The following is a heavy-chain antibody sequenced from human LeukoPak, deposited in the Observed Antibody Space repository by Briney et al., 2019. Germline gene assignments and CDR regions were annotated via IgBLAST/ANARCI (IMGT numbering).Heavy chain of an antibody. J-gene: IGHJ4*02. Sequence: GASVKVSCKASGYTFTSYDINWVRQAAGQGLEWMGWMNPNSGNTGYAQKFQGRVTMTRNTSISTAYMELSSLRSEDTAVYYCARAWFGELEFDYWGQGTLVTVSS. D-gene: IGHD3-10*01. CDR1: GYTFTSYD. CDR3: ARAWFGELEFDY. CDR2: MNPNSGNT. V-gene: IGHV1-8*01.